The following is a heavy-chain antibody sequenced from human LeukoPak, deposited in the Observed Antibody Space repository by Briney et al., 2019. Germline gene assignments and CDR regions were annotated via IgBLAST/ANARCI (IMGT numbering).Heavy chain of an antibody. CDR3: AKVVVVPAATTKTYYFDF. D-gene: IGHD2-2*01. J-gene: IGHJ4*02. CDR1: GYTFTSNY. Sequence: GASVKVSCKSFGYTFTSNYMHWVRQAPGQGPEWMGVISPSGASTTYAQTFQGRVTLTRDMSTSTDYLELSSLRAEDTAVYYCAKVVVVPAATTKTYYFDFWGQGTLVTVSS. CDR2: ISPSGAST. V-gene: IGHV1-46*01.